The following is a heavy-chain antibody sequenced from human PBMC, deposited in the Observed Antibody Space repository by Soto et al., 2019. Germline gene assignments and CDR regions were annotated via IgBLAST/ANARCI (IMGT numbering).Heavy chain of an antibody. CDR1: GFTFSSYA. Sequence: GGSMRLCCAASGFTFSSYAMSWVRQAPGKGLEWVSAISGSGGSTYYADSVKGRFTISRDNSKNSLYLQMNSLRAEDTAVYYCARDLPLRFLEWLQYSGGAFDNWGQGTMVTVSS. D-gene: IGHD3-3*01. CDR3: ARDLPLRFLEWLQYSGGAFDN. V-gene: IGHV3-23*01. J-gene: IGHJ3*02. CDR2: ISGSGGST.